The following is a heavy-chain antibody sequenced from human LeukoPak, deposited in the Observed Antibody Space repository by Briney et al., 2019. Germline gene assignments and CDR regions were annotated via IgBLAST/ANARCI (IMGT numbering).Heavy chain of an antibody. D-gene: IGHD3-3*01. CDR1: GFTFSDYY. CDR3: AKDLYTTIQGFDS. V-gene: IGHV3-11*01. CDR2: ISSGGSTI. Sequence: KPGGSLRLSCAASGFTFSDYYMSWIRQAPGKGLEWVSYISSGGSTISHADSVKGRFTISRDNAENSLYLQMNSLRAEDTAVYYCAKDLYTTIQGFDSWGQGTLVTVSS. J-gene: IGHJ4*02.